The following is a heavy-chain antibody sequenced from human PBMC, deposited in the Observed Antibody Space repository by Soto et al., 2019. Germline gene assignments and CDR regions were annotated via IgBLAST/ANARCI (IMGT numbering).Heavy chain of an antibody. CDR1: GFSVGSNY. D-gene: IGHD6-6*01. CDR3: ARQHSSSTPFDY. V-gene: IGHV3-53*01. J-gene: IGHJ4*02. Sequence: GSLRLSCAPSGFSVGSNYMSWVRQAPGKGLEWVSVIYSGGSTYYADSVKGRFTISRDNSKNTLYLQMNSLRAEDTAVYYCARQHSSSTPFDYWGQGTLVTVSS. CDR2: IYSGGST.